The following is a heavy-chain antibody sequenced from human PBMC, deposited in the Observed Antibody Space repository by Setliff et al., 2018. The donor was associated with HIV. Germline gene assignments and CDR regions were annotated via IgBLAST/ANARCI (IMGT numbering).Heavy chain of an antibody. CDR3: ARDPHYFDTSGHYSWFYFDY. J-gene: IGHJ4*02. Sequence: NPSETLSLTCTVSGGSMTSSNYYWGWIRQSPGRGLEWIGSISSSGSTTYHPSLRSRVTVSAATSKNQFSLKLTSVTAADTAVYFCARDPHYFDTSGHYSWFYFDYWGQGTLVTVS. D-gene: IGHD3-22*01. V-gene: IGHV4-39*07. CDR1: GGSMTSSNYY. CDR2: ISSSGST.